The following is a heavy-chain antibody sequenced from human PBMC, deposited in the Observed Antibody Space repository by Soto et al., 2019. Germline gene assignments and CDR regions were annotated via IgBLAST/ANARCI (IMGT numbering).Heavy chain of an antibody. Sequence: QVQLQESGPGLVKPSETLSLTCTVSGGSISSYYWRWIRQPPGKGLEWIGYIYYSGSTNYNPSLKSRVTISVDTSKNQFSLKLSSVTAADTAVYYCASYNWILLTVDYWGQGTRVTVSS. CDR2: IYYSGST. D-gene: IGHD1-20*01. J-gene: IGHJ4*02. CDR1: GGSISSYY. CDR3: ASYNWILLTVDY. V-gene: IGHV4-59*01.